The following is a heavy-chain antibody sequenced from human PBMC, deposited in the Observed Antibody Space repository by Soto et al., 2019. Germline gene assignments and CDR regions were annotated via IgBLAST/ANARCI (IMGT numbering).Heavy chain of an antibody. CDR2: ISGSGSHS. CDR3: ANWVEGSHVYFDY. D-gene: IGHD6-13*01. J-gene: IGHJ4*02. V-gene: IGHV3-23*01. CDR1: GFFFSAYA. Sequence: EVRLLESGGDLVQPGGSLTLSCAASGFFFSAYAMTWARRAPGRGLEWVSSISGSGSHSYYEDSVRGRFTISRDNYRNTLYLQMNSLRAEDTAVYYCANWVEGSHVYFDYWGRGTLVTVSS.